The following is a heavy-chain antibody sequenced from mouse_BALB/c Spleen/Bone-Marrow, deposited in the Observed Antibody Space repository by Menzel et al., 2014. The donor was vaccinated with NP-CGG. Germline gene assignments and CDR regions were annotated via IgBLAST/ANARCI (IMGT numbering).Heavy chain of an antibody. J-gene: IGHJ3*01. CDR1: GFTFTSYW. Sequence: DLVKPGASVKLSCKASGFTFTSYWINWIKQRPGQGLEWIGRIAPGSGSTYYNEMFKGKATLTVDTSSSTAYIQLSSLSSDDAAVFYCAGGYGNSAWFAYWGQGTLVTVSA. CDR3: AGGYGNSAWFAY. D-gene: IGHD2-10*02. CDR2: IAPGSGST. V-gene: IGHV1S41*01.